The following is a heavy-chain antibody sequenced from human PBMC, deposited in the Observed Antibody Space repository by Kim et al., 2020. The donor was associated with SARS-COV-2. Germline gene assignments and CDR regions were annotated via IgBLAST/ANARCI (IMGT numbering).Heavy chain of an antibody. CDR3: ARRPSEWIQLWLPYDY. V-gene: IGHV4-39*01. CDR2: IYYSGST. Sequence: SETLSLTCTVSGGSISSSSYYWGWIRQPPGKGLEWIGSIYYSGSTYYNPSLKSRVTISVDTSKNQFSLKLSSVTAADTAVYYCARRPSEWIQLWLPYDYWGQGTLVTVSS. D-gene: IGHD5-18*01. J-gene: IGHJ4*02. CDR1: GGSISSSSYY.